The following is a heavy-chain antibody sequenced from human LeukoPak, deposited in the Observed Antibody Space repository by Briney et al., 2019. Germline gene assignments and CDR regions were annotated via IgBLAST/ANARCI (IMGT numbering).Heavy chain of an antibody. V-gene: IGHV4-4*07. CDR3: ARDGNYDILTGYNYGMDV. Sequence: PSETLSLTCTVSGGSISSYYWSWIRQPAGKGLEWIGRIYTSGSTNYNPSLKSRVTMSVDTSKNQFSLKLSSVTAADTAVYYCARDGNYDILTGYNYGMDVWGQGTTVTVSS. CDR2: IYTSGST. CDR1: GGSISSYY. J-gene: IGHJ6*02. D-gene: IGHD3-9*01.